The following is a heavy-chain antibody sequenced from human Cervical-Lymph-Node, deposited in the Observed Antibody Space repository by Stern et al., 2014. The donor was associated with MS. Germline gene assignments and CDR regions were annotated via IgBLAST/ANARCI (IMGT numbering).Heavy chain of an antibody. CDR3: ARDFVDTAMITRSDYLDS. Sequence: VQLVQSGSELKEPGASVKVSCKASGYTLTNYPMNWVRQAPGQGLEWMGWINTNTGNSTYAQGFTGRFVFSWDTSVSTAYLHISSLKAEDTAVYYCARDFVDTAMITRSDYLDSWGQGTLVTVSS. J-gene: IGHJ4*02. D-gene: IGHD5-18*01. CDR1: GYTLTNYP. V-gene: IGHV7-4-1*02. CDR2: INTNTGNS.